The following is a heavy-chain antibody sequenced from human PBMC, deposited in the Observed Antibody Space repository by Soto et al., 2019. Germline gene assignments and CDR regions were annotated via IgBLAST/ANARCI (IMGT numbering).Heavy chain of an antibody. V-gene: IGHV1-3*01. CDR2: INAGNGNT. Sequence: ASVKVSCKASGYTFTSYAMHWVRQAPGQRLEWMGWINAGNGNTKYSQKFQGRVTITRDTSASTAYMELSSLRSEDTAVYYCEAADLHQGYYYGMVVWGRGTTVTV. J-gene: IGHJ6*02. CDR3: EAADLHQGYYYGMVV. D-gene: IGHD6-13*01. CDR1: GYTFTSYA.